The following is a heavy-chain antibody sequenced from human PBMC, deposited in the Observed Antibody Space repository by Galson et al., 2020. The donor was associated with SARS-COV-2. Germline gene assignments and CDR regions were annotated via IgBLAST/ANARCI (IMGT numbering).Heavy chain of an antibody. CDR3: ARNCLEHYYDSSGYSNAENWFDP. CDR1: GGSISSSSYY. V-gene: IGHV4-39*01. Sequence: SETLSLTCTVSGGSISSSSYYWGWIRQPPGKGLEWIGSIYYSGSTYYNPSLKSRVTISVDTSKNQFSLKLSSVTAADTAVYYCARNCLEHYYDSSGYSNAENWFDPWGQGTLVTVSS. CDR2: IYYSGST. J-gene: IGHJ5*02. D-gene: IGHD3-22*01.